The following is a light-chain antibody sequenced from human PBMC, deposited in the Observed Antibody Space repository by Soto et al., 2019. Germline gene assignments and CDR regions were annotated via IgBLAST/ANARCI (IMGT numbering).Light chain of an antibody. Sequence: EIVMTQSPATLSVSPGGRATLSCRASQSVSSKLAWYQHKPGQAPRLLVFDASTWATGIPARFSGSGSGTDFTLTISSLQSGDFAVYYCQQYYRWPITFGQGTRLEIE. CDR3: QQYYRWPIT. V-gene: IGKV3-15*01. CDR2: DAS. CDR1: QSVSSK. J-gene: IGKJ5*01.